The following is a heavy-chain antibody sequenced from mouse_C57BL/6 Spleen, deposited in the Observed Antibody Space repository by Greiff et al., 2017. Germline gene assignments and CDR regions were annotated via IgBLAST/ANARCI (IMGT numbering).Heavy chain of an antibody. CDR3: ARLQYYFDY. CDR1: GYTFTSYW. CDR2: IDPSDSYT. Sequence: VQLQQPGAELVKPGASVKLSCKASGYTFTSYWMQWVKQRPGQGLEWIGEIDPSDSYTNYNQKFKGKATLTVDTSSSTAYMQLSSLTSEDSAVYYCARLQYYFDYWGQGTTLTVSS. V-gene: IGHV1-50*01. J-gene: IGHJ2*01.